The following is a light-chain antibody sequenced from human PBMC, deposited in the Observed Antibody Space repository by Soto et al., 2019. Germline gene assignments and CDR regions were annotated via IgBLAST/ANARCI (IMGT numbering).Light chain of an antibody. Sequence: IVMTQSPLSLAVTPGEPASISCRSSQSLLYSNGHNYFYWYLQKPGQSPHLLIYLGGNRASGVPDRVSGSGSGTDFTLRISRVEDEDVGVYYCMQAVDTPPFTFGHGTRLEIK. CDR1: QSLLYSNGHNY. J-gene: IGKJ5*01. CDR3: MQAVDTPPFT. V-gene: IGKV2-28*01. CDR2: LGG.